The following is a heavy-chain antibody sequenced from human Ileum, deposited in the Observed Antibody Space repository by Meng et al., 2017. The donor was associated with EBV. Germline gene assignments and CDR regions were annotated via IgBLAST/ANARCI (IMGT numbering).Heavy chain of an antibody. CDR3: ARGTPGRSYSDY. CDR2: LGAHDGDT. J-gene: IGHJ4*02. V-gene: IGHV1-18*01. Sequence: VQVVQSGPEVKRPGASVKCACKASDNTFMGYGVSWVRQAPGQGLEWMAWLGAHDGDTSHAPKFQGRVTVSADRPTATAYMELRSLRSDDTAVYYCARGTPGRSYSDYWGQGTLVTVSS. D-gene: IGHD3-10*01. CDR1: DNTFMGYG.